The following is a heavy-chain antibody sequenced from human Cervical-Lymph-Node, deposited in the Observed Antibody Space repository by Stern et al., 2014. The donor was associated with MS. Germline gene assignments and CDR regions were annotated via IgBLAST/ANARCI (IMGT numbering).Heavy chain of an antibody. V-gene: IGHV1-2*06. D-gene: IGHD2-15*01. Sequence: VQLGESGAEVKKPGASVQVSCKTSGYTFTDYYIHWVRQAPGQGLEWMGRINPTNGEANYAQKFQGRVTMTRHMSVTTAYLELDRLRSDDTAVYYCVRDSGADYWGQGALVTVSS. CDR2: INPTNGEA. CDR1: GYTFTDYY. J-gene: IGHJ4*02. CDR3: VRDSGADY.